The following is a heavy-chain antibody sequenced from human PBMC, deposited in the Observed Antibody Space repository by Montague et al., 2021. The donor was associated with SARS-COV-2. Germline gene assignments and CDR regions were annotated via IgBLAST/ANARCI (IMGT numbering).Heavy chain of an antibody. V-gene: IGHV2-70*01. CDR1: GFSLTTRGMC. CDR2: INWHDEK. D-gene: IGHD4-17*01. J-gene: IGHJ4*02. Sequence: PALVKPTQTLTLTCTFSGFSLTTRGMCVRWIRQSPGKALEWLALINWHDEKYYSTSLKARLTISKDTYKNQVVLTMTHVDPLDTATYYCARTPHGDYSALFDYWGKGILVTVSP. CDR3: ARTPHGDYSALFDY.